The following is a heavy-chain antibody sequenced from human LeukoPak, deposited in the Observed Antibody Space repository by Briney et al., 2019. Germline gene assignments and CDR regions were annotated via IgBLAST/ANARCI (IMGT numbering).Heavy chain of an antibody. D-gene: IGHD2-15*01. CDR3: ARIQGYCSGGSCNGFRYYYYMDV. Sequence: GASVKVSCKASGYTFTSYDINWVRQATGQGLEWMGWMNPNSGNTGYAQKFQGRVTITRNTSISTAYMELSSLRSEDTAVYYCARIQGYCSGGSCNGFRYYYYMDVWGKGTTVTVSS. CDR1: GYTFTSYD. V-gene: IGHV1-8*03. J-gene: IGHJ6*03. CDR2: MNPNSGNT.